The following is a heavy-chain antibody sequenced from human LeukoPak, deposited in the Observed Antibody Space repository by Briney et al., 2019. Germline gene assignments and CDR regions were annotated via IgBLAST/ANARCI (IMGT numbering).Heavy chain of an antibody. Sequence: GGSLRLSCAASGFTFSTYSMNWVRQAPGKGLEWVSSISSSNYIYYADSVKGRFTISRDNAKNSLYLQMNSLRAEDTAVYYCARVSVVTPHLDYWGQGTLVTVSS. CDR1: GFTFSTYS. CDR3: ARVSVVTPHLDY. CDR2: ISSSNYI. J-gene: IGHJ4*02. V-gene: IGHV3-21*01. D-gene: IGHD4-23*01.